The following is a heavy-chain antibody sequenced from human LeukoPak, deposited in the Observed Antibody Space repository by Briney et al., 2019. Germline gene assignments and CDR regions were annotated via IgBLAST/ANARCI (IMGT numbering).Heavy chain of an antibody. CDR2: ISGSGGST. D-gene: IGHD6-6*01. J-gene: IGHJ6*03. Sequence: LSGGSLRPSCAASGFTFSSYAMSWVRQAPGKGLEWVSAISGSGGSTYYADSVKGRFTISRDNSKNTLYLQMNSLRAEDTAVYYCARDQAARGMDVWGKGTTVTVSS. CDR1: GFTFSSYA. V-gene: IGHV3-23*01. CDR3: ARDQAARGMDV.